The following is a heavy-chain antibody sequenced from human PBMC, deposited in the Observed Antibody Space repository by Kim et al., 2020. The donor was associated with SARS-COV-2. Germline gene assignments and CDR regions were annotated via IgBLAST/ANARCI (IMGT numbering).Heavy chain of an antibody. Sequence: SRVTISVDTSKNQFSLKLSSVTAADTAVYYCARGRSFYCTNGVCYTPFDYWGQGTLVTVSS. D-gene: IGHD2-8*01. V-gene: IGHV4-34*01. CDR3: ARGRSFYCTNGVCYTPFDY. J-gene: IGHJ4*02.